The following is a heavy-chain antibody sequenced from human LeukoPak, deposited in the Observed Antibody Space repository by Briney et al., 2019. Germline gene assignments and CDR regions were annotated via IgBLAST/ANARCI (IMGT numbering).Heavy chain of an antibody. CDR3: AKDYYDSSGYRAYYYYYYYMDV. CDR2: IRYDGSNK. CDR1: GFTFSSYG. V-gene: IGHV3-30*02. J-gene: IGHJ6*03. D-gene: IGHD3-22*01. Sequence: GGSLRLSCAASGFTFSSYGMHWVRQAPGKGLEWVAFIRYDGSNKYYADSVKGRFTISRDNSKNTLYLQMNSLRAEDTAVYYCAKDYYDSSGYRAYYYYYYYMDVWGKGTTVTISS.